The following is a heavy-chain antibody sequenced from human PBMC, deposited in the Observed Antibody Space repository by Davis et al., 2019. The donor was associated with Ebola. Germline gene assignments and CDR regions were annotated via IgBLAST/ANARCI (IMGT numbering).Heavy chain of an antibody. V-gene: IGHV5-51*01. CDR3: ARHLDVWFDA. J-gene: IGHJ5*02. Sequence: GESLKISCKVSGYTFTSYWIAWVRQVPGKGLEWMGIFYPGDSDARYSPSFQGQVTMSADKSIRTAYLQWSSLKASDTGIYYCARHLDVWFDAWGQGALITVSS. CDR2: FYPGDSDA. CDR1: GYTFTSYW.